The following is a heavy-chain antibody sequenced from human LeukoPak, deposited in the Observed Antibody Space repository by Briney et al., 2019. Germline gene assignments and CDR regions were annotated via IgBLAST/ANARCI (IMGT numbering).Heavy chain of an antibody. CDR1: GFTFSKYA. V-gene: IGHV3-23*01. Sequence: PGGSLRLSCAASGFTFSKYAMTWVRQAPGKGLEWVSAISGSGGSTYYADSVKGRFTISRDNSKNTLFLQMNSLRVEDTAVYYCATAGNYDSSGYYPRGFDYWGPGALVTVSS. CDR2: ISGSGGST. J-gene: IGHJ4*02. CDR3: ATAGNYDSSGYYPRGFDY. D-gene: IGHD3-22*01.